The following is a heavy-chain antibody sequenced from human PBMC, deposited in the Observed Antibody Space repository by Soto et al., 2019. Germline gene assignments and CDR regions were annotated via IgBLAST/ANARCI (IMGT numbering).Heavy chain of an antibody. CDR3: ARGTPFSSVFDY. CDR2: FHSGGST. D-gene: IGHD6-19*01. CDR1: GFIVSSNY. Sequence: GGSLRLSCAASGFIVSSNYMSWVRQAPGKGLEWVSVFHSGGSTYYADSVKGRFTMSRDSSKNILYLQMNSLRAEDTAVYYCARGTPFSSVFDYWGQGTLVTVSS. J-gene: IGHJ4*02. V-gene: IGHV3-66*01.